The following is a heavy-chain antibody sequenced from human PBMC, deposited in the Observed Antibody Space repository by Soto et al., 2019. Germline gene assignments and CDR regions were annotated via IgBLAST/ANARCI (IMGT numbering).Heavy chain of an antibody. CDR1: GYTLTELS. CDR2: FDPEDGET. CDR3: ATDRHLPPFSIAAAGTASADGMDV. V-gene: IGHV1-24*01. J-gene: IGHJ6*02. Sequence: ASVKVSCKVSGYTLTELSMHWVRQAPGKGLEWMGGFDPEDGETIYAQKFQGRVTMTEDTSTDTAYMELGSLRSEDTAVYYCATDRHLPPFSIAAAGTASADGMDVWGQGTTVTVSS. D-gene: IGHD6-13*01.